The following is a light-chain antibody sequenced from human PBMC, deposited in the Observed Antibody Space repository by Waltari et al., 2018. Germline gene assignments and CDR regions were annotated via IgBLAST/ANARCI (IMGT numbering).Light chain of an antibody. CDR2: EVN. CDR1: SSDVGGHTY. CDR3: SSYVDSNNIL. V-gene: IGLV2-8*01. J-gene: IGLJ2*01. Sequence: QSALTQPPSASGSPGQSVTISCTGVSSDVGGHTYVSWYQQHPGKAPKVMIYEVNNRPSGVPVRFSGANSGNTASLTVSGLQAEDEASYYCSSYVDSNNILFGGGTKLTVL.